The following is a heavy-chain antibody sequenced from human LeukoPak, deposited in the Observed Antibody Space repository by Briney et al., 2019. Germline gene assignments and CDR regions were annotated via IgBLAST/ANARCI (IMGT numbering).Heavy chain of an antibody. CDR1: GYTFTGNY. J-gene: IGHJ4*02. V-gene: IGHV1-2*06. CDR3: ARDVYDVLTGYYKLDY. D-gene: IGHD3-9*01. CDR2: INPNSGGT. Sequence: ASVKVSCKASGYTFTGNYIHRVRQAPGQGLEWMGRINPNSGGTNYAQKFQGRVTLTRDTSISTAYMDLTRLRSDDTAVYYCARDVYDVLTGYYKLDYWGQGTLVTVSS.